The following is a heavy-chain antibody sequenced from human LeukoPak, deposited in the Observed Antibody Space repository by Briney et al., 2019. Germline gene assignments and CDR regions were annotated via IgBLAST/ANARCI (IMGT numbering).Heavy chain of an antibody. D-gene: IGHD3-10*01. V-gene: IGHV3-74*01. CDR3: ARAPRQLGEDYFDY. CDR2: INTDGSST. Sequence: PGGSLRLSCAASGFTFSSYWMHWVRQAPGKGLVWVSRINTDGSSTSYADSVKGRFTISRDNAKNTLYLQMNSLRAEDTAVYYCARAPRQLGEDYFDYWGQGTLVTVSS. J-gene: IGHJ4*02. CDR1: GFTFSSYW.